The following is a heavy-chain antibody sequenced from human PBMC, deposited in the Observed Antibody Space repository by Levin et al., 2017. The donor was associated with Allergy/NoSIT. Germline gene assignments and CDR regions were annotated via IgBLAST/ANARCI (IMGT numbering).Heavy chain of an antibody. V-gene: IGHV4-34*01. CDR1: GGSFSGYY. D-gene: IGHD3-3*01. CDR2: INHSGST. Sequence: PSQTLSLTCAVYGGSFSGYYWSWIRQPPGKGLEWIGEINHSGSTNYNPSLKSRVTISVDTSKNQFSLKLSSVTAADTAVYYCARGGRRSGYYISMSPLGYYYMDVWGKGTTVTVSS. CDR3: ARGGRRSGYYISMSPLGYYYMDV. J-gene: IGHJ6*03.